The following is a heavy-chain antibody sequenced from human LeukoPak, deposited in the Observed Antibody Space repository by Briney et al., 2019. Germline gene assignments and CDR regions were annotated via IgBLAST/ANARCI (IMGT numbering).Heavy chain of an antibody. D-gene: IGHD3-10*01. Sequence: GASVKVSCKASGYTFTGYYMYWVRQAPGQGLEWMGWINPNSGGTNYAQKFQGRVTMTRDTSISTAYMELSRLRSDDTAVYYCARKAYYYGSGDYMDVWGKGTTVTVSS. CDR1: GYTFTGYY. J-gene: IGHJ6*03. V-gene: IGHV1-2*02. CDR3: ARKAYYYGSGDYMDV. CDR2: INPNSGGT.